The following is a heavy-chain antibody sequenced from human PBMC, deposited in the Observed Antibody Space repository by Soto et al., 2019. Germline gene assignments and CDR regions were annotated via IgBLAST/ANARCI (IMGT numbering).Heavy chain of an antibody. J-gene: IGHJ4*02. CDR3: TKGAGSGSHYAFAF. Sequence: PSETLSLTCTVSGDSISSGAFFWNWIRQHPGKGLEWIGNIFYSGTTHYNPSLKSRVTISRDTSKNQFSLELNSVTAADTAVYFCTKGAGSGSHYAFAFWGQGTQVTVSS. CDR1: GDSISSGAFF. V-gene: IGHV4-31*03. CDR2: IFYSGTT. D-gene: IGHD3-10*01.